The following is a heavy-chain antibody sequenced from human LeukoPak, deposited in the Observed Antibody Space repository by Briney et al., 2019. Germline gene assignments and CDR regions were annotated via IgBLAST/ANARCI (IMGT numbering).Heavy chain of an antibody. J-gene: IGHJ4*02. D-gene: IGHD5-12*01. CDR1: GFTFSSYS. CDR2: ISSSSSYI. CDR3: ATYSGQMSDY. Sequence: SGGSLRLSCAASGFTFSSYSMNWVRQAPGKGLEWVSSISSSSSYIYYADSVKGRFTISRDNAKNSLYLQMNSLRAEDTAVYSCATYSGQMSDYWGQGTLVTVSS. V-gene: IGHV3-21*01.